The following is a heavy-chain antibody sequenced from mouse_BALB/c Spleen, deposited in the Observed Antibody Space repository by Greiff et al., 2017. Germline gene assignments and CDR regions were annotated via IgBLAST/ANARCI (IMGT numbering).Heavy chain of an antibody. J-gene: IGHJ4*01. CDR2: IWSGGST. Sequence: QVQLKESGPGLVQPSQSLSITCTVSGFSLTSYGVHWVRQSPGKGLEWLGVIWSGGSTDCNAAFISRLSISKDNSKSQVFFKMNSLQANDTAIYYCARNCYGFYAMDYWGQGTSVTVSS. V-gene: IGHV2-2*02. CDR1: GFSLTSYG. CDR3: ARNCYGFYAMDY. D-gene: IGHD2-2*01.